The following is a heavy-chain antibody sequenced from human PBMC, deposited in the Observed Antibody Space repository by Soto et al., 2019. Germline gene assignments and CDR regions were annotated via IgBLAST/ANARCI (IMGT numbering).Heavy chain of an antibody. Sequence: GGSLRLSFAASGFTFSSYAMSWVRQAPGKGLEWVSAISGSGGSTYYADSVKGRFTISRDNSKNTLYLQMNSLRAEDTAVYYCARVPPRTYYDYVWGGYRSGPWFDPWGQGTLVTVS. V-gene: IGHV3-23*01. CDR3: ARVPPRTYYDYVWGGYRSGPWFDP. J-gene: IGHJ5*02. CDR1: GFTFSSYA. D-gene: IGHD3-16*02. CDR2: ISGSGGST.